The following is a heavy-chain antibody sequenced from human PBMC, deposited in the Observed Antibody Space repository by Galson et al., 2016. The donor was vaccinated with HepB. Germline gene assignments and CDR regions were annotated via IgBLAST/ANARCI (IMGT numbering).Heavy chain of an antibody. D-gene: IGHD3-3*02. J-gene: IGHJ4*02. CDR2: VGSGGSDT. V-gene: IGHV3-23*01. CDR1: GFTFSSTA. CDR3: AKDRHYWSAIDY. Sequence: SLRLSCAASGFTFSSTAMAWVRQAPGKGLEWVAGVGSGGSDTHYADLVKGRFTISRDNSNNIAYLQMNNLRAEDTAVYYCAKDRHYWSAIDYWGQGSLVTVSS.